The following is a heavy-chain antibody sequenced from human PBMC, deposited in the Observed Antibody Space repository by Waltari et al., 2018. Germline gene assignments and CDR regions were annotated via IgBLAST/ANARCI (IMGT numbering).Heavy chain of an antibody. D-gene: IGHD1-26*01. J-gene: IGHJ4*02. Sequence: EVQLVESGGGLVQPGGSLRLSCAASGFTFSSFWMHWVREAPGKGLVWLSRINRDVIRTSYADSVKGRCTISRDNAKNTLYLQRNSLRAEDTAVYYCASARYSGTYYNDYWGQGMLVTVSP. CDR3: ASARYSGTYYNDY. V-gene: IGHV3-74*01. CDR2: INRDVIRT. CDR1: GFTFSSFW.